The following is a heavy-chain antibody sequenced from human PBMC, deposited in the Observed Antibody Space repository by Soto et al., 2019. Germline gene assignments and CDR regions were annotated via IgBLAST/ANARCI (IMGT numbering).Heavy chain of an antibody. Sequence: EVQLLESGGGLVQPGGSLRLSCAASGFTFSSYAMSWVRQAPGKGLEWVSAISGSGGSTYYADSVKGRFTISRDNSKNTLYLQMNSPRAEDTAVYYCANSQTFYSSGWHYYYGMDVWGQGTTVTVSS. D-gene: IGHD6-19*01. CDR2: ISGSGGST. V-gene: IGHV3-23*01. CDR1: GFTFSSYA. J-gene: IGHJ6*02. CDR3: ANSQTFYSSGWHYYYGMDV.